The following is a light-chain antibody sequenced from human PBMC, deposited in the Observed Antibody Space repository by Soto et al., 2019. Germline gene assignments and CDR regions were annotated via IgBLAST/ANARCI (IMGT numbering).Light chain of an antibody. CDR2: DAS. CDR3: QQYNSWPRT. Sequence: EIVMTQSPATLSVSPGERATLSCRASQSVSGNLAWYQLKPGQAPRLLIYDASTRATGIPARFSGSGSGTEFTLTISRLQSEDFAVYYCQQYNSWPRTFGQGTKVEIK. J-gene: IGKJ1*01. CDR1: QSVSGN. V-gene: IGKV3-15*01.